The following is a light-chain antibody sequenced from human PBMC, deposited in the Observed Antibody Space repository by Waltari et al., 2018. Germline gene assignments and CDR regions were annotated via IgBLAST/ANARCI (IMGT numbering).Light chain of an antibody. J-gene: IGLJ3*02. CDR1: SSYVGGYNY. CDR2: DVS. Sequence: QSALTQPASVSGSPGQSITISCTGTSSYVGGYNYVPWYQQHPGKAPKLIIYDVSQRPSGVSNRFSGSKSGNTASLTISGLQAEDEAHYHCSSYTSSSTPWVFGGGTTLTVL. CDR3: SSYTSSSTPWV. V-gene: IGLV2-14*01.